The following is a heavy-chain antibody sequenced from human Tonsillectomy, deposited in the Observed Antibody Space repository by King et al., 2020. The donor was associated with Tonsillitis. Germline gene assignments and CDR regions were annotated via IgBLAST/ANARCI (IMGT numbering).Heavy chain of an antibody. CDR3: ASAVDSSGYYIAFHI. Sequence: QLVQSGAEVKKPGASVKVSCKASGYTFTSYAISWVRQAPGQGLEWMGWISAYNGNTNYAQKFQGRVTMTTDTSTGTAYMDLRGLRSDDSAAYYCASAVDSSGYYIAFHIWGEGTMVTVSS. D-gene: IGHD3-22*01. CDR2: ISAYNGNT. CDR1: GYTFTSYA. V-gene: IGHV1-18*04. J-gene: IGHJ3*02.